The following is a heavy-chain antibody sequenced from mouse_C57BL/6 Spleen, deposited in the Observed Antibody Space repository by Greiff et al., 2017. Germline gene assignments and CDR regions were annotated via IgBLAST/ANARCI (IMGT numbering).Heavy chain of an antibody. D-gene: IGHD2-3*01. Sequence: QVQLQQSDAELVKPGASVKISCKASGYTFTDHTIHWMKQRPEQGLEWIGYIYPRDGSTEYNEKFKGKATLTADKSSSTAYMQLNSLTSEDSAVYICARRGGYDGYYCALDDWGQGTSVTVSS. J-gene: IGHJ4*01. CDR3: ARRGGYDGYYCALDD. CDR1: GYTFTDHT. V-gene: IGHV1-78*01. CDR2: IYPRDGST.